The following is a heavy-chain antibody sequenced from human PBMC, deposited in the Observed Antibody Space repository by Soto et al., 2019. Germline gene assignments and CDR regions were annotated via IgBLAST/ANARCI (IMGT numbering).Heavy chain of an antibody. CDR3: AKDSSICPYYYYGMDV. V-gene: IGHV3-23*01. CDR1: GFTFSSYA. CDR2: ISGSGGST. J-gene: IGHJ6*02. Sequence: PGGSLRLSCAASGFTFSSYAMSWVRQAPGKGLEWVSAISGSGGSTYYADSVKGRFTISRDNSKNTLYLQMNSLRAEDTAVYYCAKDSSICPYYYYGMDVWGQGTTVTVSS.